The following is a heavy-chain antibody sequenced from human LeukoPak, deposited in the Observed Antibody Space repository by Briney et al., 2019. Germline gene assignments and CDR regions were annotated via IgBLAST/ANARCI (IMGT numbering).Heavy chain of an antibody. CDR2: ISAYNGNT. D-gene: IGHD1-26*01. Sequence: GASVKVSCKASGYTFTSYGISWVRQAPGQGLEWMGWISAYNGNTNYAQKFQGRVTMTEDTSTDTAYMELSSLRSEDTAVYYCATVSYGELLYFDYWGQGTLVTVSS. J-gene: IGHJ4*02. V-gene: IGHV1-18*01. CDR3: ATVSYGELLYFDY. CDR1: GYTFTSYG.